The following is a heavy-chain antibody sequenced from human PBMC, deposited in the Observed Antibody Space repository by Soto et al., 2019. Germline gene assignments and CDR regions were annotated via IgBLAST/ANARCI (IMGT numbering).Heavy chain of an antibody. CDR1: GGTFSSYA. CDR2: IIPIFGTA. J-gene: IGHJ3*02. V-gene: IGHV1-69*01. D-gene: IGHD2-15*01. CDR3: ARVPLGYCSGGSCQEGAFDI. Sequence: QVQLVQSGAEGKKPGSSVKVSCKASGGTFSSYAISWVRQAPGQGLEWMGGIIPIFGTANYAQKFQGRVTITADESTSTAYMELSSLRCEDTAVDYCARVPLGYCSGGSCQEGAFDIWGQGTMVTVSS.